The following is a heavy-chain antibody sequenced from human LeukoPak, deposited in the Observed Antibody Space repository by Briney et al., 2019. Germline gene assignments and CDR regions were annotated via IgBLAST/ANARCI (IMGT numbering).Heavy chain of an antibody. J-gene: IGHJ4*02. Sequence: GGSLRLSCAASGFTLSSYGMHWVRQAPGKGLEWVASIWYDGSNKYYADSVKGRFTVSRDNPKNTLSLQMNSLRAEDTAVYYCVRGPYGSGSYRWGQGTLVTVSA. D-gene: IGHD3-10*01. CDR3: VRGPYGSGSYR. V-gene: IGHV3-33*01. CDR1: GFTLSSYG. CDR2: IWYDGSNK.